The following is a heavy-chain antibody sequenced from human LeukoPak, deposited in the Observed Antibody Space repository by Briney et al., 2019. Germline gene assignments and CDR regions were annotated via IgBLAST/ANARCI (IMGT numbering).Heavy chain of an antibody. D-gene: IGHD2-8*01. CDR1: GFTFTSSA. J-gene: IGHJ6*02. CDR2: IVVGSGNT. Sequence: GASVKVSCKASGFTFTSSAMQWVRQARGQRLEWIGCIVVGSGNTNYEQKFQERVTITRDMSTSTAYMELSSLRSEDTAVYYCAAGLMVVIGKYGMDVWGQGTTVTVSS. CDR3: AAGLMVVIGKYGMDV. V-gene: IGHV1-58*02.